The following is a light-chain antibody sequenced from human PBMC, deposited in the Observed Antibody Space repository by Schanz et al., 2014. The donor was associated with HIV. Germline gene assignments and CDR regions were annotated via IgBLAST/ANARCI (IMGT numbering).Light chain of an antibody. Sequence: SYELTQPPSVSVSPGQTATITCSGERLGDKFVSWYQQRPGQSPVLVIYQDTKRPSGIPERFSGSNSGNTATLTVGGTQAMDEAVYFCQAWDSRSVVFGGGTKLTVL. J-gene: IGLJ2*01. CDR3: QAWDSRSVV. V-gene: IGLV3-1*01. CDR1: RLGDKF. CDR2: QDT.